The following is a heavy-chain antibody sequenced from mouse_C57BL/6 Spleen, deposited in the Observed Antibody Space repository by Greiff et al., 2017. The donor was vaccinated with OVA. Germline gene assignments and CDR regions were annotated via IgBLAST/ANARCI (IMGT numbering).Heavy chain of an antibody. CDR3: ARDYGSSFYYAMDY. V-gene: IGHV1-4*01. CDR2: INPSSGYT. J-gene: IGHJ4*01. D-gene: IGHD1-1*01. CDR1: GYTFTSYT. Sequence: VKLQESGAELARPGASVKMSCKASGYTFTSYTMHWVKQRPGQGLEWIGYINPSSGYTKYNQKFKDKATLTADKSSSTAYMQLSSLTSEDSAVYYCARDYGSSFYYAMDYWGQGTSVTVSS.